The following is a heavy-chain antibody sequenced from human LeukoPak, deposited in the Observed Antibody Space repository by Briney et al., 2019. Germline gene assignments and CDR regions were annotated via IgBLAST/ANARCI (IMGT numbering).Heavy chain of an antibody. V-gene: IGHV4-59*08. CDR2: IYYSGST. CDR1: GGSISNYY. CDR3: VRHYVLHIVGPSY. D-gene: IGHD1-26*01. Sequence: PSETLSLTCTVSGGSISNYYWSWIRQPPGKGLEWIGYIYYSGSTNYNPSLKSRVTISVDTSKNQFSLKVNSVTAADTAMYFCVRHYVLHIVGPSYWGQGILVTVSS. J-gene: IGHJ4*02.